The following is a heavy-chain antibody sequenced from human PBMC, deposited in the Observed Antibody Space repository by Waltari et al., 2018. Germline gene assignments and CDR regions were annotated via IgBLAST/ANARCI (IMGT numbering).Heavy chain of an antibody. J-gene: IGHJ3*02. V-gene: IGHV3-9*01. Sequence: GFTFDDYAMHWVRQAPGKGLEWVSGISWNSGSIGYADSVKGRFTISRDNAKNSLYLQMNSLRAEDTALYYCAKDSGVFVDTAMVGAFDIWGQGTMVTVSS. CDR3: AKDSGVFVDTAMVGAFDI. D-gene: IGHD5-18*01. CDR2: ISWNSGSI. CDR1: GFTFDDYA.